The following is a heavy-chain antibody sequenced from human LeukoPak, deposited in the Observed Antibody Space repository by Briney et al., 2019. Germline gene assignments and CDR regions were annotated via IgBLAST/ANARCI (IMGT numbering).Heavy chain of an antibody. CDR2: IRYDGSNK. Sequence: GGSLRLSCAASGFTFSSYGMHWVRQAPGKGLEWVAFIRYDGSNKYYADSVKGRFTISRDNSKNTLYLQMNSLRAEDTAVYYCTTIYSYGPTGFDYWGQGTLVTVSS. V-gene: IGHV3-30*02. D-gene: IGHD5-18*01. CDR3: TTIYSYGPTGFDY. J-gene: IGHJ4*02. CDR1: GFTFSSYG.